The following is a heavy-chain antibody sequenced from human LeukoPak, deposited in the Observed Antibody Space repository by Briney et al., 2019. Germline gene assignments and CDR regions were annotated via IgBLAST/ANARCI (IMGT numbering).Heavy chain of an antibody. V-gene: IGHV3-66*04. D-gene: IGHD3-16*02. CDR1: GFTVTTNY. Sequence: PGGSLRLSCAAAGFTVTTNYMTWVRQAPGKGLKGVSIIYSDGRTKYADSVKGRFTISKDNSNNTLHLQMNSLRGEDTAVYYCASQNRYYGMDVWGQGTTVTVSS. CDR2: IYSDGRT. J-gene: IGHJ6*01. CDR3: ASQNRYYGMDV.